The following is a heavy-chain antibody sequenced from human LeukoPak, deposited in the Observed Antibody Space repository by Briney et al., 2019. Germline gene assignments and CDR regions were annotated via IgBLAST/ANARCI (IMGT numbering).Heavy chain of an antibody. J-gene: IGHJ4*02. V-gene: IGHV3-11*03. CDR3: ADSNYWYPTDY. CDR1: GFTFSDYY. D-gene: IGHD4-11*01. Sequence: GGSLRLSCAASGFTFSDYYMSWIRQAPGQGLEWLSYISSSSTYTNYADSVKGRFSISRDNAKNSVYLQMNSLRAEDTAVYYCADSNYWYPTDYWGQGTLVTVSS. CDR2: ISSSSTYT.